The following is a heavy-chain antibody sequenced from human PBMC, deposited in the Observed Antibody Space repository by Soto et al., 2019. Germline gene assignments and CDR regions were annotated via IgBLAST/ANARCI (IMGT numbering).Heavy chain of an antibody. CDR1: GFTFSDFY. Sequence: LRLSCAASGFTFSDFYMSWIRQAPGKGLEWVSYISTSSTYTNYADSVKGRFTISRDNAKNSLFLQMNSLRAEDTAVYYCARRSGSDAGYFDYWGQGTLVTVSS. J-gene: IGHJ4*02. CDR3: ARRSGSDAGYFDY. D-gene: IGHD5-12*01. CDR2: ISTSSTYT. V-gene: IGHV3-11*06.